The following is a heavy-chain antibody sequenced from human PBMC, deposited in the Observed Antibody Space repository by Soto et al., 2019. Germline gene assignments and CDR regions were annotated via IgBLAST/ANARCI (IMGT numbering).Heavy chain of an antibody. J-gene: IGHJ6*02. CDR2: ISCTSSNI. CDR1: GFTFSSYS. Sequence: GGSLRLSCAASGFTFSSYSMNWVRQAPGKGLEWVSDISCTSSNIYYADSVKGRFTISRDNSKNTLYLQMNSLRAEDTAVYYCARDPLGGYYGMDVWGQGTTVTVSS. D-gene: IGHD2-15*01. CDR3: ARDPLGGYYGMDV. V-gene: IGHV3-48*01.